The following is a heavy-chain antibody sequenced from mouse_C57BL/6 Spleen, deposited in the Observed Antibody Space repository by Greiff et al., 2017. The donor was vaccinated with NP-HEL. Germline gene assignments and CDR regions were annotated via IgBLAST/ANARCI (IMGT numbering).Heavy chain of an antibody. V-gene: IGHV1-82*01. J-gene: IGHJ3*01. CDR3: ARGGVYYYGSPFAY. CDR2: IYPGDGDT. Sequence: VQLQQSGPELVKPGASVKISCKASGYAFSSSWMNWVKQRPGKGLEWIGRIYPGDGDTNYNGKFKGKATLTADKSSSTAYMQLSSLTSEDSAVYFCARGGVYYYGSPFAYWGQGTLVTVSA. CDR1: GYAFSSSW. D-gene: IGHD1-1*01.